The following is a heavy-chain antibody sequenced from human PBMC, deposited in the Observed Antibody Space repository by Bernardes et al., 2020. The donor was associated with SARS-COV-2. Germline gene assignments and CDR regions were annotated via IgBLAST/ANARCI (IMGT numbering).Heavy chain of an antibody. Sequence: SETLSLTCSVSGVSINSSHYYWAWIRQPPGKGLEWIVTTYYGGSTYYSPSLKSRVTISVDTSKSQLSLKLTSVTAADTAVYYCARGSISPRYYYYYVDIWGKGTTVTVSS. CDR3: ARGSISPRYYYYYVDI. J-gene: IGHJ6*03. D-gene: IGHD3-10*01. V-gene: IGHV4-39*07. CDR1: GVSINSSHYY. CDR2: TYYGGST.